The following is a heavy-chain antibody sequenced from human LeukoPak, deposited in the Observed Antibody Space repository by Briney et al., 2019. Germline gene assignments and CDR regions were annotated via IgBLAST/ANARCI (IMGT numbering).Heavy chain of an antibody. Sequence: GGSLRLSCAASGFTFSSYGINWVRQAPGKGLEWVSGISDSGVGTKHADSVKGRFTISRDNAKNSLYLQMNSLRVEDTAMYYCARDGLRRPPTPYCGGDCPLDCWGQGTLVSVSS. J-gene: IGHJ4*02. CDR1: GFTFSSYG. D-gene: IGHD2-21*02. V-gene: IGHV3-21*04. CDR2: ISDSGVGT. CDR3: ARDGLRRPPTPYCGGDCPLDC.